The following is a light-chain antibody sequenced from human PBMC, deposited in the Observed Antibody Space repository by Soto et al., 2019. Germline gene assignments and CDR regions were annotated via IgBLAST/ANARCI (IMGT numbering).Light chain of an antibody. CDR1: QSVSSSY. V-gene: IGKV3-20*01. CDR2: GAS. J-gene: IGKJ4*01. CDR3: QQYDSSPLT. Sequence: EIVLTQSPGTLSLSPGERATLSCRASQSVSSSYLAWYQQSPGQAPRLPIYGASNRATGIPDRFSGSGSGTDFTLAIGRLEPEDFAVYYCQQYDSSPLTFGGGTKVDIK.